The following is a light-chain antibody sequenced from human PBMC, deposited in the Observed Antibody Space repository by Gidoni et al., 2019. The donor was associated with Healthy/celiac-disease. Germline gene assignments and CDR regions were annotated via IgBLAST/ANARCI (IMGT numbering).Light chain of an antibody. CDR1: ALPKQY. J-gene: IGLJ1*01. CDR3: QSADSSGTYPYV. V-gene: IGLV3-25*03. CDR2: KDS. Sequence: SYELTQPPSVSVSPGQTARITCSGDALPKQYAYWYQQKPGQAPVLVIYKDSERPSGIPERFSGSSSGKTVTLTISGVQAEDEADYYCQSADSSGTYPYVFGTGTKVTVL.